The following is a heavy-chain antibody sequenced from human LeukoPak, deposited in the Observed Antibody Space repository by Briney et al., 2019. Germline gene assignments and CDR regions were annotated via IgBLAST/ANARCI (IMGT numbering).Heavy chain of an antibody. CDR1: GGSFSGYY. V-gene: IGHV4-34*01. Sequence: PSETLSLTCAVYGGSFSGYYWSWIRQPPGKGLEWIGEINHSGSTNYNPSLKSRVTISVDTSKNQFSLKLSSVTAADTAVYYCARVPGTSIAARRPSGVYYMDVWGKGTTVTISS. D-gene: IGHD6-6*01. J-gene: IGHJ6*03. CDR3: ARVPGTSIAARRPSGVYYMDV. CDR2: INHSGST.